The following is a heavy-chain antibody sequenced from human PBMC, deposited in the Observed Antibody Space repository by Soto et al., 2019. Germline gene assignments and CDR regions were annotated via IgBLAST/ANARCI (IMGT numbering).Heavy chain of an antibody. CDR1: GGSISSSSYY. CDR2: IYYSGST. Sequence: PSETLSLTCTVSGGSISSSSYYWGWIRQPPGKGLEWIGSIYYSGSTYYNPSLKSRVTISVDTSKNQFSLKLSSVTAADTAVYYCARHVATRLLAPHSSWDYYYGMDVWGQGTTVTVSS. CDR3: ARHVATRLLAPHSSWDYYYGMDV. D-gene: IGHD6-25*01. V-gene: IGHV4-39*01. J-gene: IGHJ6*02.